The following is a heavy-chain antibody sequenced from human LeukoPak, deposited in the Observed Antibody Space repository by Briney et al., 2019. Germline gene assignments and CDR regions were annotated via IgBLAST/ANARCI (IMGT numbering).Heavy chain of an antibody. CDR3: ARGVVGATFRFTY. CDR1: GYTFTGYY. CDR2: INPNSGGT. V-gene: IGHV1-2*02. D-gene: IGHD1-26*01. J-gene: IGHJ4*02. Sequence: GASVKVSCKASGYTFTGYYMHWVRQAPGQGLERMGWINPNSGGTNYAQKFQGRVTMTRDTSISTAYMELSRLRSDDTAVYYCARGVVGATFRFTYWGQGTLVTVSS.